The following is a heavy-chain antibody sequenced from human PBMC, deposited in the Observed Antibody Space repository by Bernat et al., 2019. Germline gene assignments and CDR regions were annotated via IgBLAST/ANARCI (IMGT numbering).Heavy chain of an antibody. J-gene: IGHJ4*02. V-gene: IGHV3-23*01. D-gene: IGHD1-26*01. CDR1: GFTFSSHA. CDR2: ISGSGSST. Sequence: EVQLLESGGGLVQPGGSLRLSCAASGFTFSSHAMSWVRQAPGKGLEWVSALSGISGSGSSTSDEDPVKGRFTIYRDNSKNTVYLKMNSLRAEDTDVYYCAKHSGSYLSPPGVSPVDYWGQGTLVTVSS. CDR3: AKHSGSYLSPPGVSPVDY.